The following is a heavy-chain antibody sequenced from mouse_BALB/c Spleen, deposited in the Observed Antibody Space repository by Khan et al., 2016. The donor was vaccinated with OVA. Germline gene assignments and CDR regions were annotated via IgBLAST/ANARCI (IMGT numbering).Heavy chain of an antibody. CDR2: TWGDGST. Sequence: QVQLKESGPGLVAPSQSLSITCPVSGFSLTIYGVNWVRQPPGKGLDWLGVTWGDGSTNYHSALISRLSISQAISKSPVFLKLNSLQTDDTATYYGAKCEYHGNCYAMDYWVQGTSVTVSS. CDR3: AKCEYHGNCYAMDY. J-gene: IGHJ4*01. D-gene: IGHD2-1*01. CDR1: GFSLTIYG. V-gene: IGHV2-3*01.